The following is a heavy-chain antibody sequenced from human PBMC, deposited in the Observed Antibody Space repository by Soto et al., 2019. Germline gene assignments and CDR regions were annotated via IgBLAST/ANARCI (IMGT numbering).Heavy chain of an antibody. V-gene: IGHV3-7*01. CDR2: MNHHGSDI. J-gene: IGHJ4*02. CDR1: GFTFSSYW. D-gene: IGHD2-8*02. Sequence: EVQLVESGGDLVQPGGSLRLSCAASGFTFSSYWMAWVRQSPGKGLEWVASMNHHGSDIQYVDSVKGRFTISRDNARNLLYLQMNNLGAEDTAIYYCATDTYCPATCYRGHGNWGQGTLVTVSS. CDR3: ATDTYCPATCYRGHGN.